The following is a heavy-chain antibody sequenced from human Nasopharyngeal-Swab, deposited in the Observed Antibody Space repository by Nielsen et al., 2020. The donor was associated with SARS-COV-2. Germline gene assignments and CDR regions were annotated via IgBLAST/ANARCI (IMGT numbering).Heavy chain of an antibody. D-gene: IGHD3-10*01. V-gene: IGHV4-34*01. CDR2: INHSGST. Sequence: GSLRLSCAVYGGSFSGYYWSWIRQPPGKGLEWIGEINHSGSTNYNPSLKSRVTISVDTSKNQFSLKLSSVTAADTAVYYCARAKRRWFGELTTCLDYWGQGTLVTVSS. CDR1: GGSFSGYY. J-gene: IGHJ4*02. CDR3: ARAKRRWFGELTTCLDY.